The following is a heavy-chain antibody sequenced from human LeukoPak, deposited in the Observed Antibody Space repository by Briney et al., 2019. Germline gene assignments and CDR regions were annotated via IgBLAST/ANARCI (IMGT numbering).Heavy chain of an antibody. J-gene: IGHJ6*03. CDR3: AKEVVVVPAAIRDRKFDPRKFESMDV. D-gene: IGHD2-2*01. Sequence: PGGSLRLSCAASGFTFSSYGMHWVRQAPGKGLEWVAVISYDGSNKYYADSVKGRFTISRDNSKNTLYLQMNSLRAEDTAVYYCAKEVVVVPAAIRDRKFDPRKFESMDVWGKGTTVTVSS. CDR2: ISYDGSNK. CDR1: GFTFSSYG. V-gene: IGHV3-30*18.